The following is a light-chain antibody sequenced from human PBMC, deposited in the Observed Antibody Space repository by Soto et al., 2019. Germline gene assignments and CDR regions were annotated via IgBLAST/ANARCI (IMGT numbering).Light chain of an antibody. CDR2: EGS. CDR3: CSYAGSSIL. V-gene: IGLV2-23*01. J-gene: IGLJ1*01. Sequence: QSALTQPASVSGSPGQSITISCTGTSGDVGGYNLASWYQQHPGKAPKLMIYEGSKRPSGVSNRFSGSKSGNTASLTISGLQAEDEADYYCCSYAGSSILFGTGTKVTVL. CDR1: SGDVGGYNL.